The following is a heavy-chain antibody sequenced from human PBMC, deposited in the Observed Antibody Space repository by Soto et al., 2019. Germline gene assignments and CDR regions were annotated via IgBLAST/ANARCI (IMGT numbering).Heavy chain of an antibody. Sequence: QGHLQESGPGLVKPSETLSLTCTVSGGSISTYYWSWIRQPPGKGLECIGYIYFSGGTNYNPSLKSLVTRSVDTSKNQVSLKLGSVTAADTAVYYCARVGILTGYYKGLDVWGQGTTVTVSS. D-gene: IGHD3-9*01. V-gene: IGHV4-59*01. CDR3: ARVGILTGYYKGLDV. CDR1: GGSISTYY. CDR2: IYFSGGT. J-gene: IGHJ6*02.